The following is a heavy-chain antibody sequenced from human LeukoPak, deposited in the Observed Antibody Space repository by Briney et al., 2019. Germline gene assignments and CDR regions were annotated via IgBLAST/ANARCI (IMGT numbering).Heavy chain of an antibody. CDR3: AKQAGGTHDY. Sequence: PGGSLRLSCAASGFTFSSYEMNWVRQAPGKGLEWVSYISSSGSTIYYADSVQGRFTISRDNSKNTLYLQMNSLRAEDTAVYYCAKQAGGTHDYCGQGTLVIVSS. CDR2: ISSSGSTI. D-gene: IGHD6-13*01. CDR1: GFTFSSYE. V-gene: IGHV3-48*03. J-gene: IGHJ4*02.